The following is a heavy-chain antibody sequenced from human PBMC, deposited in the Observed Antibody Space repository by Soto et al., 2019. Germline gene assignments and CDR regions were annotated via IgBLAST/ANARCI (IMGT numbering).Heavy chain of an antibody. J-gene: IGHJ4*02. D-gene: IGHD4-17*01. CDR2: ISYDGSNK. CDR1: GFTFSSYG. V-gene: IGHV3-30*18. Sequence: GGSLRLSCAASGFTFSSYGMHWVRQAPGKGLEWVAVISYDGSNKYYADSVKGRFTISRDNSKNTLYLQMNSLRAEDTAVYYCAKLSWYGDYRFEYLGKGILVTVS. CDR3: AKLSWYGDYRFEY.